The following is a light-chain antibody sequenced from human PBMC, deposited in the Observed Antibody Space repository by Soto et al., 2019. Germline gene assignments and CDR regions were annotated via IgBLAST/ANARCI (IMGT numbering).Light chain of an antibody. J-gene: IGLJ1*01. CDR3: SSYTSSNTYV. Sequence: QSVLTQPASVSGSPGQSITFSCTGTSSDVGGYNYVSWYQQHPGNAPKLMIYGVGNRPSGVSNRFSGSKSGDTASLTISGLQAEDEADYYCSSYTSSNTYVFGTGTKLTVL. CDR1: SSDVGGYNY. CDR2: GVG. V-gene: IGLV2-14*01.